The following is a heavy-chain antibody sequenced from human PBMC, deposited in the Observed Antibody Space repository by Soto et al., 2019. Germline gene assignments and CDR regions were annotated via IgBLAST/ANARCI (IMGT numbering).Heavy chain of an antibody. Sequence: QITLKESGPTLVKPTQTLTLTCTFSGFSLTTRGVGVGWIRQPPGKALECLALIYWDDDKRYSPSLQSRLSITKENSKNQVVLTLTNVDPVDTATYYCAHIPNYYQYDWFDPWGQGTLVSVSS. J-gene: IGHJ5*02. CDR3: AHIPNYYQYDWFDP. CDR2: IYWDDDK. CDR1: GFSLTTRGVG. D-gene: IGHD3-16*01. V-gene: IGHV2-5*02.